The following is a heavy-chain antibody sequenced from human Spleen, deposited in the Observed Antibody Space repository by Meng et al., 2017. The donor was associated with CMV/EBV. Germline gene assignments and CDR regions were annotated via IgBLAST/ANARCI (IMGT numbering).Heavy chain of an antibody. CDR1: GYTFTGYY. CDR3: ARVRSRYNWNDDTS. CDR2: INPNSGGT. V-gene: IGHV1-2*02. D-gene: IGHD1-20*01. J-gene: IGHJ4*02. Sequence: SGYTFTGYYMHWVRQAPGQGLEWMGWINPNSGGTNYAQKFQGRGTMTRDTSISTAYMELSRLRSDDAAIYFCARVRSRYNWNDDTSWGQGTLVTVSS.